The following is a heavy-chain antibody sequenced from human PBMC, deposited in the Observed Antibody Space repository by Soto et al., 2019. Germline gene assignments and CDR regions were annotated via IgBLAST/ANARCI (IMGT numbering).Heavy chain of an antibody. V-gene: IGHV1-2*02. CDR3: VRCASRYWGYFDS. CDR1: GYRFTGYY. D-gene: IGHD2-8*02. J-gene: IGHJ5*01. Sequence: QVQLVQSGAEVRNPGASVKVSCKASGYRFTGYYIHWVRQAPGQALEWMGWINPISGGAAFAQKFQDRVTLTRDTSTSTAYMELNTLRSDDTAIYFCVRCASRYWGYFDSWGQGSLVAVPS. CDR2: INPISGGA.